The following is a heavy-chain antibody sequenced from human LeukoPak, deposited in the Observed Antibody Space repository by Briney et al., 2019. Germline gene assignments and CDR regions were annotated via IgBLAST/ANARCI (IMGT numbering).Heavy chain of an antibody. CDR3: SRGQKDPYGPGFDY. D-gene: IGHD3-10*01. Sequence: GQSLRLSCTTSGFIFGDYNINWVRQAPGKGLEWVGYIRAKIHDGTTDFAASVKGRFTISRDDSKSIAYLQMTSLKSEDTAVYYCSRGQKDPYGPGFDYWGQGTVVTVSS. V-gene: IGHV3-49*04. J-gene: IGHJ4*02. CDR1: GFIFGDYN. CDR2: IRAKIHDGTT.